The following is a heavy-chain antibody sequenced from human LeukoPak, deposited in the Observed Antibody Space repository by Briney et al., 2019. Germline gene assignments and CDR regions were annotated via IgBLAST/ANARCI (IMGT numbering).Heavy chain of an antibody. J-gene: IGHJ4*02. CDR3: ARVSDIVVVITTYFDY. Sequence: ASVKVSCKASGYTVTSYYMHWVRQAPGQGLEWMGIINPSGGSTSYAQKFQGRVTMTRDTSTSTVYMELSSLRSEDTAVYYCARVSDIVVVITTYFDYWGQGTLVTVSS. D-gene: IGHD3-22*01. CDR2: INPSGGST. V-gene: IGHV1-46*01. CDR1: GYTVTSYY.